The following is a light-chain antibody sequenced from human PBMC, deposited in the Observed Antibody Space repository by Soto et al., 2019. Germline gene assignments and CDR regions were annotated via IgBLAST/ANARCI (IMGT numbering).Light chain of an antibody. CDR3: QQYNTWPLIT. CDR2: GAA. CDR1: QPVSRH. V-gene: IGKV3-15*01. Sequence: IALSRSPGTLSVSPVGRASVFCRASQPVSRHLAWYQQKPGQAPRLLIFGAAARATGIPDRFSGSGSGTDFTLTVSSLQSEDFAVYYCQQYNTWPLITFGPGTRLEIK. J-gene: IGKJ5*01.